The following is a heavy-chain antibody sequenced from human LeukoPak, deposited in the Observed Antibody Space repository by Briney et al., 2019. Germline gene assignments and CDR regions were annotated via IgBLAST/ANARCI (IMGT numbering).Heavy chain of an antibody. CDR3: AREIYSEMATIH. CDR1: GFTFSSYA. D-gene: IGHD5-24*01. V-gene: IGHV3-53*01. CDR2: IYSGGST. Sequence: PGGSLRLSCAASGFTFSSYAMSWVRQAPGKGLEWVSVIYSGGSTYYADSVRGRFTISRDNSKNTLYLQMNSLRAEDTAVYYCAREIYSEMATIHWGQGTLVTVSS. J-gene: IGHJ4*02.